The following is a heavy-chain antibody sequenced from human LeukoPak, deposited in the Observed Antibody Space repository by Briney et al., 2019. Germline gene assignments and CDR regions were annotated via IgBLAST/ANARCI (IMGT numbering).Heavy chain of an antibody. V-gene: IGHV3-23*01. CDR3: AKRGVVIRAVIIVGFHKEAYYFDY. CDR2: ISDRGGST. D-gene: IGHD3-10*01. Sequence: GGSLTLSCAVSGITLSNYGMSWVRQAPGKGLQWVAGISDRGGSTNYADSVKGRFTISRDNSKNTLYLQMNSLRAEDTAVYFCAKRGVVIRAVIIVGFHKEAYYFDYWGQGALVTVSS. J-gene: IGHJ4*02. CDR1: GITLSNYG.